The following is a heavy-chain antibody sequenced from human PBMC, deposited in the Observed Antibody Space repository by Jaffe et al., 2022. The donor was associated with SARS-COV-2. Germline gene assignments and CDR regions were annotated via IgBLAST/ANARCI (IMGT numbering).Heavy chain of an antibody. CDR3: ARDLGYYYDSSGYRDDAFDI. Sequence: QVQLQESGPGLVKPSGTLSLTCAVSGGSISSSNWWSWVRQPPGKGLEWIGEIYHSGSTNYNPSLKSRVTISVDKSKNQFSLKLSSVTAADTAVYYCARDLGYYYDSSGYRDDAFDIWGQGTMVTVSS. D-gene: IGHD3-22*01. J-gene: IGHJ3*02. CDR2: IYHSGST. CDR1: GGSISSSNW. V-gene: IGHV4-4*02.